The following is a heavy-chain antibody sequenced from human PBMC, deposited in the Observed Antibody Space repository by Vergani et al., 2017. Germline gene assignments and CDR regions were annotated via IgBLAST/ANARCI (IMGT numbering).Heavy chain of an antibody. CDR1: GYTFTGDY. Sequence: QVQLVQSGAEVKKPGASVKVSCKASGYTFTGDYMHWVRQAPGQGLEWMGWINPNSGGTNYAQTFQGRVTMTRDTSISTAYMELSRLRSDDTAVYYCARDEGSYYFYYFDYWRQGTLVTVSS. CDR2: INPNSGGT. J-gene: IGHJ4*02. V-gene: IGHV1-2*02. CDR3: ARDEGSYYFYYFDY. D-gene: IGHD1-26*01.